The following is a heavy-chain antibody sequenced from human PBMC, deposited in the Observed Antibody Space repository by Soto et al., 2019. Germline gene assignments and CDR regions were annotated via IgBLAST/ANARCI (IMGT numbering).Heavy chain of an antibody. CDR2: INAANGDT. CDR1: GYTLTSYG. J-gene: IGHJ5*02. Sequence: DSVKVSWKASGYTLTSYGIHWVRQAPGQRLEWMGWINAANGDTKYSPKFQGRVTITRDTSASTAYMELSSLRSEDTAVYYCVRRHVSATGIDWFDPWGQGPLVTLS. V-gene: IGHV1-3*01. D-gene: IGHD6-13*01. CDR3: VRRHVSATGIDWFDP.